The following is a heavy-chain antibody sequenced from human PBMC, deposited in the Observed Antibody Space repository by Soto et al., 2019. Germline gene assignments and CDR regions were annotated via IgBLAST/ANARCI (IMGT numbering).Heavy chain of an antibody. CDR1: GGSFSGYY. J-gene: IGHJ6*02. CDR2: IYYSGST. CDR3: ARDIMGTNYYYYGMDV. V-gene: IGHV4-59*01. D-gene: IGHD2-8*01. Sequence: SETLSLTCAVYGGSFSGYYWSWVRQPPGKGLEWIGYIYYSGSTNYNPSLKSRVTISVDTSKNQFSLKLSSVTAADTAVYYCARDIMGTNYYYYGMDVWGQGTTVTVSS.